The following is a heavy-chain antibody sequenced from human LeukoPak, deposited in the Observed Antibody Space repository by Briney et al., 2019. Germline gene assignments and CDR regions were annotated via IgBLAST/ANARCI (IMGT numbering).Heavy chain of an antibody. V-gene: IGHV3-21*01. J-gene: IGHJ4*02. Sequence: GGSLRLSCAASGFTFSDYIMNWVRQAPGKGLEWVASISRNSAYIHYADSVRGRFTTSRDNAWNSLFLQMNSLRAEDTAIYYCARDEGYYFDSWGQGTQVTVSS. CDR2: ISRNSAYI. CDR3: ARDEGYYFDS. CDR1: GFTFSDYI.